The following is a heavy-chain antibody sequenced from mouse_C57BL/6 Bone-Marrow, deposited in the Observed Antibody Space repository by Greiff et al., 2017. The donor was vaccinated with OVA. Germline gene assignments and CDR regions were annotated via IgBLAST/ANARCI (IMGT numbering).Heavy chain of an antibody. CDR2: IWWNDDK. Sequence: QVTLKVSGPGILQPSPTLSLPCSFSGFSLSTSNMGIGWIRQPSGKGLEWLAHIWWNDDKYYNPSLKSRTTISKDTSNNQVFLKITSVDTADTATYYCAQIHYYGSFWYFDVWGTGTTVTVSS. CDR3: AQIHYYGSFWYFDV. D-gene: IGHD1-1*01. J-gene: IGHJ1*03. CDR1: GFSLSTSNMG. V-gene: IGHV8-5*01.